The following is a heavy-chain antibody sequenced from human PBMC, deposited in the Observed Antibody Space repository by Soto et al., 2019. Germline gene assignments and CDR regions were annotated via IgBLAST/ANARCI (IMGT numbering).Heavy chain of an antibody. CDR3: ARDSGSSGLIDY. CDR1: GGTFSSYA. Sequence: SVKVSCKASGGTFSSYAISCVRQAPGQGLEWMGGIIPIFGTANYAQKFQGRVTITADESTSTAYMELSSLRSEDTAVYYCARDSGSSGLIDYWGQGTLVTVSS. J-gene: IGHJ4*02. V-gene: IGHV1-69*13. D-gene: IGHD2-15*01. CDR2: IIPIFGTA.